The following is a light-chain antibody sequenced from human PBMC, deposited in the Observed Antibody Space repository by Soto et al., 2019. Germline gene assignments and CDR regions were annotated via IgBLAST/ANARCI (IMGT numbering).Light chain of an antibody. J-gene: IGKJ1*01. CDR1: QTISSW. CDR3: QKYNSAPWT. Sequence: DIQMTQSPSTLSGSVGDRVTITCRASQTISSWLAWYQQKPGKAPKLLIYAASTLQSGVPSRFSGSGSGTDFTLTISSLQPEDVATYYCQKYNSAPWTVGQGTKVDIK. V-gene: IGKV1-27*01. CDR2: AAS.